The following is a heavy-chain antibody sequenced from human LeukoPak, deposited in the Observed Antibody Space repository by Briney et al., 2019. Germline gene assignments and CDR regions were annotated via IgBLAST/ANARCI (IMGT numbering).Heavy chain of an antibody. Sequence: GGSLSLSCAASCFTFEDYAMHWVRQAPGRGLEWASLISGDGGSTYYADVVNGRFTFSRDNSTNSLYLQMNSLRTDDTALYYCAKAKLWGDWGQGPVVTVSS. V-gene: IGHV3-43*02. J-gene: IGHJ1*01. D-gene: IGHD5-18*01. CDR2: ISGDGGST. CDR3: AKAKLWGD. CDR1: CFTFEDYA.